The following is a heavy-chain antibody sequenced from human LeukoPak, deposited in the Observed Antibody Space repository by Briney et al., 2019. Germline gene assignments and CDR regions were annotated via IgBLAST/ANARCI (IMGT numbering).Heavy chain of an antibody. V-gene: IGHV4-59*01. CDR1: GDSISSSY. CDR2: INYSGST. D-gene: IGHD1-1*01. Sequence: SETLSLTCSVSGDSISSSYWSSIRQPPGKGLEWIGYINYSGSTNYNPSLKSRVTISVDTSKNQFSLKLSSVTAADTAVYYCARESRVHYYMDVWGKGTTVTVSS. CDR3: ARESRVHYYMDV. J-gene: IGHJ6*03.